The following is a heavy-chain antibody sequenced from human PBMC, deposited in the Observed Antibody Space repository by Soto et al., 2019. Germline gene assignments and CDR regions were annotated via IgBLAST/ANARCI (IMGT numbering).Heavy chain of an antibody. CDR1: GYTFTSYA. D-gene: IGHD2-21*02. CDR2: INAGNGNT. J-gene: IGHJ4*02. CDR3: ARSIVVVTAADY. Sequence: QVQLVQSGAEVKKPGASVKVSCKASGYTFTSYAMHWVRQAPGQRLEWMGWINAGNGNTKYSQKFQGRVTITRDTSASTAYMGLSSRRSEDTAVYCCARSIVVVTAADYWGQGTLVTVSS. V-gene: IGHV1-3*01.